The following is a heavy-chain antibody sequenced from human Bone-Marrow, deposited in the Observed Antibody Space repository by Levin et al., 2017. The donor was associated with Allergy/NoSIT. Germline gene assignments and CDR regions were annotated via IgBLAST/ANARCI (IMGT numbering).Heavy chain of an antibody. Sequence: SLKISCAASGFTFDDYAMHWVRQAPGKGLEWVSGLTWNSGTIDYADSVKGRFTISRDNAKNSLYLQMNSLRAEDTALYYCAKASSSGWYADFDYWGQGTLVTVSS. CDR3: AKASSSGWYADFDY. V-gene: IGHV3-9*01. D-gene: IGHD6-19*01. J-gene: IGHJ4*02. CDR1: GFTFDDYA. CDR2: LTWNSGTI.